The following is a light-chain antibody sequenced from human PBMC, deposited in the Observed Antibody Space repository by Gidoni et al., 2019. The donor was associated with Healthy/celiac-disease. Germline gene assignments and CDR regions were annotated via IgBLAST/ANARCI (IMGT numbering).Light chain of an antibody. CDR2: AAS. V-gene: IGKV1-12*02. CDR3: QQANSCTLVT. Sequence: DLQLTQYPSSVSASVGDRVTITCRASQGISSWLAWYQQKPGKAAKLLIYAASSLRSWFPSKVNGSGCGTEVTLTISSRQPEDFATYYCQQANSCTLVTFGGGTKVEIK. CDR1: QGISSW. J-gene: IGKJ4*01.